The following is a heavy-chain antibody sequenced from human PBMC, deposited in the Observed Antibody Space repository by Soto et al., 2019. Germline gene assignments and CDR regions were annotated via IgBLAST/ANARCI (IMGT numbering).Heavy chain of an antibody. D-gene: IGHD3-10*01. CDR1: GGTFSSYA. CDR2: IIPIFGTA. V-gene: IGHV1-69*13. CDR3: ARMSWGSTVAPLRYFDY. Sequence: GASVKVSCKASGGTFSSYAISWVRQAPGQGLEWMGGIIPIFGTANYAQKFQGRVTITADESTSTAYMELSSLRSEDTAVYYCARMSWGSTVAPLRYFDYWGQGTLVTVSS. J-gene: IGHJ4*02.